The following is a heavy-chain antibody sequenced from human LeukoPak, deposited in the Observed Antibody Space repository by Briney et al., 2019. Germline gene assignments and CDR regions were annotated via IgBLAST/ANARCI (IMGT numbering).Heavy chain of an antibody. J-gene: IGHJ6*02. Sequence: GGSLRLSCAASGFTFSSYARHWVRQAPGKGLEGVAVMSYDGTEKNNADSVKGRFTISRDNPKNTLYLQMNSLRAEDTAVYYCASLRFLQNYGMDVWGQGTTVTVSS. CDR3: ASLRFLQNYGMDV. D-gene: IGHD3-3*01. CDR1: GFTFSSYA. V-gene: IGHV3-30-3*01. CDR2: MSYDGTEK.